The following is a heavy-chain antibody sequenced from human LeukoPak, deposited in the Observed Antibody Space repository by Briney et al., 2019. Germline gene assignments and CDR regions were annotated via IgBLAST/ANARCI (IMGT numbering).Heavy chain of an antibody. CDR1: GGTFSSYA. D-gene: IGHD6-19*01. CDR3: ARPPLSSGWYYYGMDV. J-gene: IGHJ6*02. Sequence: ASVKVSCKASGGTFSSYAISWVRQAPGQGLEWMGGIIPIFGTANYAQKFQGRVTITADESTSTAYKELSSLRSEDTAVYYCARPPLSSGWYYYGMDVWGQGTTVTVSS. CDR2: IIPIFGTA. V-gene: IGHV1-69*13.